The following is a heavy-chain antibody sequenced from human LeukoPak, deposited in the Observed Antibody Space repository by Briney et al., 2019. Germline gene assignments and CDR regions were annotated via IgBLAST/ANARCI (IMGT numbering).Heavy chain of an antibody. Sequence: SVKVSCKASGGTFSSYAISWVRQAPGQGLEWMGRIIPILGIANYAQKFQGRVTITADESTSTAYMELSSLRSEDTAVYYCARAQYYGSGSWDYWGQGTLVTVSS. V-gene: IGHV1-69*04. D-gene: IGHD3-10*01. J-gene: IGHJ4*02. CDR1: GGTFSSYA. CDR2: IIPILGIA. CDR3: ARAQYYGSGSWDY.